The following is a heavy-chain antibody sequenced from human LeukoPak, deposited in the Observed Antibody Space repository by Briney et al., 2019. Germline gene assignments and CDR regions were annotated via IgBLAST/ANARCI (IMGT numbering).Heavy chain of an antibody. Sequence: PGRSLRLSCVASGFTFSNHSMHWVRQAPGKGLEWVALIWYDGTETYYAVSVKGRFTVSRDDSKNTVYLQMNSLGADDTAVYYCASGWGPYTSGWYFEHWGQGALVTVS. CDR3: ASGWGPYTSGWYFEH. CDR1: GFTFSNHS. J-gene: IGHJ4*02. CDR2: IWYDGTET. D-gene: IGHD6-19*01. V-gene: IGHV3-33*01.